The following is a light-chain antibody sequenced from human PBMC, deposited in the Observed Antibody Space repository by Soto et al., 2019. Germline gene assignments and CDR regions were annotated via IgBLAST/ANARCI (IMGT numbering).Light chain of an antibody. CDR2: DAS. J-gene: IGKJ4*01. CDR3: QQYSNWPPLT. CDR1: QSVRSN. V-gene: IGKV3-15*01. Sequence: EIVLTQSPATLSVSPGERATLSCRASQSVRSNLAWYQQKAGQAPRLLIFDASTRATNIPARFSGSGSGTEFTLTISSLQSEDFAVYYCQQYSNWPPLTCGGGTKVEIK.